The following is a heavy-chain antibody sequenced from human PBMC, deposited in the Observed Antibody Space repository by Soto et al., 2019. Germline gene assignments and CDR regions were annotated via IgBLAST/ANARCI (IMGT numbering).Heavy chain of an antibody. CDR2: IKPDGSEK. CDR3: ARGGVGATRGTYDS. J-gene: IGHJ4*02. V-gene: IGHV3-7*03. D-gene: IGHD1-26*01. Sequence: QPGGSLRLSCAASGFTFTNHWMTWVRQAPGKGPEWVANIKPDGSEKDYVGSVKGRLTISRDNAKNSLYLQMDSLRDEDTAVYYCARGGVGATRGTYDSWGQGTLVTVSS. CDR1: GFTFTNHW.